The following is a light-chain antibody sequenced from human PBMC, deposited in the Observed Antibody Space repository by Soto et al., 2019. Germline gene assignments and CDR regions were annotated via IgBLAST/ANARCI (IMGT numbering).Light chain of an antibody. J-gene: IGKJ5*01. CDR2: GAS. CDR3: QQYGNSPLVT. V-gene: IGKV3-20*01. Sequence: EIVLTQSPGTLSLSPGERATLSCRASQSVSSSYLAWYQQKPGQAPRLLIYGASSRATGIPDRFSRSGSGTDFNLTIIRLEPEDFAVYYCQQYGNSPLVTFGQGTRLEIK. CDR1: QSVSSSY.